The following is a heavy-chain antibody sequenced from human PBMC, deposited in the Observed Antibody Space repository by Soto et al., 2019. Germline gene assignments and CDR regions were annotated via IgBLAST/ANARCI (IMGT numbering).Heavy chain of an antibody. CDR3: ARGTSYYYDYTPHWSY. J-gene: IGHJ4*02. D-gene: IGHD3-16*01. Sequence: GGPLRLSCAASGFTFSSYWMSWVRQAPGKGWEWVANIKQDGRANYYVDSVKGRFTISRDNAKNSLYLQMNSLRAEDTAVYYCARGTSYYYDYTPHWSYWGQGTLVTVSS. CDR1: GFTFSSYW. V-gene: IGHV3-7*01. CDR2: IKQDGRAN.